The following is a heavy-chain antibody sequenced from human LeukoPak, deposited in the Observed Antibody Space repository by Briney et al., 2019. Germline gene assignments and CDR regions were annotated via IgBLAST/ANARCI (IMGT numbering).Heavy chain of an antibody. J-gene: IGHJ4*02. Sequence: EGSLRLSCAASGFTFSDYYMSWIRQAPGKGLEWVSAISGSGGSTYYADSVKGRFTISRDNSKNTLYLQMNSLRAEDTAVYYCAKDLALENYWGQGTLVTVSS. D-gene: IGHD3-3*01. CDR3: AKDLALENY. CDR2: ISGSGGST. V-gene: IGHV3-23*01. CDR1: GFTFSDYY.